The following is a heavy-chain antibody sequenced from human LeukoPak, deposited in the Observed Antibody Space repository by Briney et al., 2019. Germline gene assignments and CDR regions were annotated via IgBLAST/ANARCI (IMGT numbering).Heavy chain of an antibody. V-gene: IGHV3-23*01. CDR1: GFTFSSYA. Sequence: TGGSLRLSCAASGFTFSSYAMSWVRQAPGKGLEWVSTISGGGGSTYYADSVKGRFTISRDNSKNTLYLQVNSPRAEDTAVYYCAKGGKWDVTPFDYWGQGTLVTVSS. CDR2: ISGGGGST. J-gene: IGHJ4*02. D-gene: IGHD1-26*01. CDR3: AKGGKWDVTPFDY.